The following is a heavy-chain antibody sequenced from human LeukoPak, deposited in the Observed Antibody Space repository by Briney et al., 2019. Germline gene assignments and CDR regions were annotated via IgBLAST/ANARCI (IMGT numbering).Heavy chain of an antibody. CDR1: GFTFSNYW. CDR3: ARDTLQSNYYDSSGYYFVY. CDR2: IKQDGSER. Sequence: PGGSLRLSCAASGFTFSNYWMSWVRQTPGKGLEWVANIKQDGSERYYVDSVKGRFTISRDNAKNSLFLQMNSLRAEDTAVYYCARDTLQSNYYDSSGYYFVYWGQGTLVTVSS. D-gene: IGHD3-22*01. V-gene: IGHV3-7*03. J-gene: IGHJ4*02.